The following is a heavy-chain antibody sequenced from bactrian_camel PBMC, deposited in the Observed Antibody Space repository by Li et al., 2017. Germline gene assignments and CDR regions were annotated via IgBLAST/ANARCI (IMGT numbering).Heavy chain of an antibody. D-gene: IGHD1*01. CDR1: GYTYSSHGLDDA. V-gene: IGHV3S40*01. J-gene: IGHJ4*01. CDR3: SRDRAGQI. Sequence: DVQLVESGGDSVQAGGSLTLSCAASGYTYSSHGLDDALGWFRQAPGKGLEWISLISPTGRDIRYSDDVKGRFTISRDNANSTVYLRMDNLRPEDTAMYYCSRDRAGQIRGQGTQVTVS. CDR2: ISPTGRDI.